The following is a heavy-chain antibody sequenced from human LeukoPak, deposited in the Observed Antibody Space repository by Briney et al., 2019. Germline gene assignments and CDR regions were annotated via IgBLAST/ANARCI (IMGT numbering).Heavy chain of an antibody. V-gene: IGHV3-53*01. CDR1: GFTVSSNY. Sequence: GGSLRLSCAASGFTVSSNYMSWVRQAPGKGLEWVSVIYSGGSTYYADSVKGRFTISRDNSKNTLYLQMNSLRAEDTAVYYCAKMGDYYYDSSGYLDYWGQGTLVTVSS. J-gene: IGHJ4*02. D-gene: IGHD3-22*01. CDR2: IYSGGST. CDR3: AKMGDYYYDSSGYLDY.